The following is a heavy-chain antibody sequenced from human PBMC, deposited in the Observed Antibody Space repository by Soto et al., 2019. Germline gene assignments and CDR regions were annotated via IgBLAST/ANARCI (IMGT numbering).Heavy chain of an antibody. J-gene: IGHJ4*02. CDR1: GVSLSGYHYH. D-gene: IGHD3-10*01. CDR3: ARRVVGVIKGFEY. Sequence: SETLSLTCTVSGVSLSGYHYHWGWIRQAPGKGLEWIGNIFYSGGTYYNPSLESRVTISIDTSKNQFSLSLDSVTAADTAVYYCARRVVGVIKGFEYWGQGTLVTVSS. CDR2: IFYSGGT. V-gene: IGHV4-39*01.